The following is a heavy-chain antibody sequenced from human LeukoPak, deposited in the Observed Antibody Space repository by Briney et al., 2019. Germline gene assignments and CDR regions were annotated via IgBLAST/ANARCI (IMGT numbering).Heavy chain of an antibody. CDR2: ISYSGNT. V-gene: IGHV4-59*01. CDR1: GGSISSYY. CDR3: ARGQPDYGMDV. Sequence: SETLSLTCTVSGGSISSYYWSWIRQPPGKGLEWVGYISYSGNTNYNPSFKSRVTISLDTSKNQFSLKLSSVTAADTAVYFCARGQPDYGMDVWGQGTTVTVSS. J-gene: IGHJ6*02. D-gene: IGHD5-18*01.